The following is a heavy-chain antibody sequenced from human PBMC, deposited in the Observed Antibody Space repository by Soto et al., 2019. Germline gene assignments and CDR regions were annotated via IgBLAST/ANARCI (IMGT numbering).Heavy chain of an antibody. J-gene: IGHJ3*01. CDR1: GFTFKYYA. CDR3: AKDAIANNGVWDAFDL. Sequence: EVQLMESGGGLVQPGGSLRLSCAASGFTFKYYAMSWVRQAPGKGLEWVSGLVGSGDDINYAASVRGRFTVSRDNSNNILFRQMNSLRAEDTAGYYCAKDAIANNGVWDAFDLWGQGTKVTVSS. D-gene: IGHD2-8*01. V-gene: IGHV3-23*01. CDR2: LVGSGDDI.